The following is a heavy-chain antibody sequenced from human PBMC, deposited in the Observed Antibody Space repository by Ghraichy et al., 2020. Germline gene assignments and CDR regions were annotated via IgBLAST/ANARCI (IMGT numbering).Heavy chain of an antibody. CDR3: AQGSAHAFTS. CDR1: GLILSDSA. Sequence: GGSLRLSCAASGLILSDSAIHWVRQAPGKGLEWVGIIWSNGISKIYPESVKGRFAISRDNSKNTLYLQVNSLRVEDTGVYYCAQGSAHAFTSWGQGILVTVSS. J-gene: IGHJ5*02. V-gene: IGHV3-30*02. CDR2: IWSNGISK. D-gene: IGHD2/OR15-2a*01.